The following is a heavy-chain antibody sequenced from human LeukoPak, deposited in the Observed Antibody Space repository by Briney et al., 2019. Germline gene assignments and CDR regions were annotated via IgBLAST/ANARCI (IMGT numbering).Heavy chain of an antibody. D-gene: IGHD3-22*01. CDR1: GGSISSYY. CDR2: IYYSGST. J-gene: IGHJ5*02. V-gene: IGHV4-59*01. Sequence: SETLSLTCTVSGGSISSYYWSWIRQPPGKGLEWIGYIYYSGSTNYNPSLKSRVTISVDTSKDQFSLKLSSVTAADTTVYYCARAAGFYDTNWFDPWGQGTLVTVSS. CDR3: ARAAGFYDTNWFDP.